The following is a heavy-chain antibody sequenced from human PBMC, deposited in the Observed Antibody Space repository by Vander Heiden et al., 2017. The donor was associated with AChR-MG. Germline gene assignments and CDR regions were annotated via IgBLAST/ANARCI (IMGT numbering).Heavy chain of an antibody. D-gene: IGHD4-17*01. CDR2: ISYDGSNK. V-gene: IGHV3-30*18. J-gene: IGHJ4*02. CDR3: ANSRLLYGDYAALGY. CDR1: GFTFSGYG. Sequence: QVQLVESGGGVVQPGRSLRLSCAASGFTFSGYGMHGVRQAPGKGLEWVAVISYDGSNKYYADSVKGRFTISRDNSKNTLYLQMNSLRAEDTAVYYCANSRLLYGDYAALGYWGQGTLVTVSS.